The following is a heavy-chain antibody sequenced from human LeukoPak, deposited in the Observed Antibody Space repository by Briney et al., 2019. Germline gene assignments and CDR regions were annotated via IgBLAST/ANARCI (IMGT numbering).Heavy chain of an antibody. CDR1: GFTFIGYI. D-gene: IGHD5-12*01. Sequence: GGSLRLSCAASGFTFIGYIMNWVRQAPGKGLEWVSFISSTSNTIYYADSVKGRFTVSRDNAKNSLYLQMNSLRAEDTAVYYCARDPWLDYWGQGTLVTVSS. V-gene: IGHV3-48*01. J-gene: IGHJ4*02. CDR3: ARDPWLDY. CDR2: ISSTSNTI.